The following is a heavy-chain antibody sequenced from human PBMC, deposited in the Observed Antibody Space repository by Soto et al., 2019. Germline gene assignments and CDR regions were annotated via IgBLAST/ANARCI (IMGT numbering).Heavy chain of an antibody. V-gene: IGHV4-31*03. CDR1: GDSLSSGGHY. CDR3: ARVGHRGYFPILTDY. Sequence: PSETLPLTCTVSGDSLSSGGHYWSWIRQHPGKGLEWIGHSYGSGNTYYSPSLRSRGTISADMSKNKFYRNQRSGTAADTAVYYFARVGHRGYFPILTDYWGQGTLVTVSS. CDR2: SYGSGNT. D-gene: IGHD3-9*01. J-gene: IGHJ4*02.